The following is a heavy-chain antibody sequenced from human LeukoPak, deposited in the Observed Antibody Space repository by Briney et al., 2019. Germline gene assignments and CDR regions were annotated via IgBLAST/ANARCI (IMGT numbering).Heavy chain of an antibody. D-gene: IGHD3-9*01. J-gene: IGHJ4*02. CDR1: GFTFSSYA. Sequence: GGSLRLSCAASGFTFSSYAMSWVRQAPGKGLEWVSAISGSGGSTYYADSVKGRFTISRDNSKNTLYLQMNSLRPEDTAVYYCVKVGEVRYFDWLAPYFDFWGQGTLVTVSS. CDR2: ISGSGGST. V-gene: IGHV3-23*01. CDR3: VKVGEVRYFDWLAPYFDF.